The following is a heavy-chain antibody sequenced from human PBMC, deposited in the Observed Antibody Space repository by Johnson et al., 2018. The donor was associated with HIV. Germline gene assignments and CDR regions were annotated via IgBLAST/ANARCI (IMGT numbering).Heavy chain of an antibody. CDR1: GFTFDDYA. V-gene: IGHV3-9*01. Sequence: VQLVESGGGLVQPGGSLRLSCAASGFTFDDYAMHWVRQAPGKGLEWVSGISWNSGSIGYADSVKGRFTISRDNAKNTLYLQMNSLTAEDTAVYYCARSGAFDIWGQGTMVTVSS. J-gene: IGHJ3*02. CDR2: ISWNSGSI. D-gene: IGHD3-10*01. CDR3: ARSGAFDI.